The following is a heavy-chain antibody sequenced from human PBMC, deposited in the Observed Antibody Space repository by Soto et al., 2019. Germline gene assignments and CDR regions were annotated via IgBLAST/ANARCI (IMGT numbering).Heavy chain of an antibody. J-gene: IGHJ1*01. CDR3: AKAGRGGYFDN. V-gene: IGHV3-9*01. CDR2: VSWNSGGI. Sequence: SLRLCCAASGFTFDEYSMHWVRQVPGKGLEWVSSVSWNSGGIGYADSVEGRFTISRDNAKNSLYLQMNSLRPEDTALYYCAKAGRGGYFDNWGQGTLVTVSS. D-gene: IGHD2-21*01. CDR1: GFTFDEYS.